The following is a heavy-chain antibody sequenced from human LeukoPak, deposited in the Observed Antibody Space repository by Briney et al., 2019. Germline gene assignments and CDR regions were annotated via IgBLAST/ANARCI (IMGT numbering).Heavy chain of an antibody. D-gene: IGHD2-21*02. CDR3: ARERGVTHPFDY. CDR1: GFTFSNAG. J-gene: IGHJ4*02. CDR2: IKNDGSGI. Sequence: PGGSLRLSCTASGFTFSNAGMNWVRQAPGKGLEWVGRIKNDGSGIIYADSVKGRFTISRDNARNTLYLQMNSLRAEDTAVYYCARERGVTHPFDYWGQGTLVTVSS. V-gene: IGHV3-74*01.